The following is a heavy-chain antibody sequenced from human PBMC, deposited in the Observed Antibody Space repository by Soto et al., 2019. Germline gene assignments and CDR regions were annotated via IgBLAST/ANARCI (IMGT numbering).Heavy chain of an antibody. CDR2: IYYSGST. V-gene: IGHV4-59*01. Sequence: SETLSLTCTVSGGSISSYYWSWIRQPPGKGLEWIGYIYYSGSTNYNPSLKSRVTISVDTSKNQFSLKLSSVTAADTAVYYCARDEGGYNRYFDYWGQGTLVTVSS. CDR3: ARDEGGYNRYFDY. D-gene: IGHD5-12*01. J-gene: IGHJ4*02. CDR1: GGSISSYY.